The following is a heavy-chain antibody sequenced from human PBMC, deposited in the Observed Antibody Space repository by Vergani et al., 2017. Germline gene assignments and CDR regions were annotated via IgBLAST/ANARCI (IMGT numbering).Heavy chain of an antibody. V-gene: IGHV3-30*02. Sequence: QVQLVESGGGVVQPGGSLRLSCAASGFTFSSYGMHWVRQAPGKGLEWVAFIRYDGSNKYYADSVKGRFTISRDNSKNTLYLQMNSLRAEDTAVYYCAKDNSGGISYYYYGMDVWGQGTTVTVSS. J-gene: IGHJ6*02. CDR1: GFTFSSYG. CDR3: AKDNSGGISYYYYGMDV. CDR2: IRYDGSNK. D-gene: IGHD2-15*01.